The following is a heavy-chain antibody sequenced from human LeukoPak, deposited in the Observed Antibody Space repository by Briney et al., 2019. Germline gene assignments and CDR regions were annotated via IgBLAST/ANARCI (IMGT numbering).Heavy chain of an antibody. J-gene: IGHJ6*03. Sequence: GESLKISCKGSGYTFTSYWIGWVRQMLGKGLEWMGIIYPGDSDTRYSPSFQGQVTISADKSISTAYLQWSSLKASDSAVYYCARRGLELRGDYDYYTDVWGEGTTVTVSS. CDR1: GYTFTSYW. CDR3: ARRGLELRGDYDYYTDV. CDR2: IYPGDSDT. D-gene: IGHD1-7*01. V-gene: IGHV5-51*01.